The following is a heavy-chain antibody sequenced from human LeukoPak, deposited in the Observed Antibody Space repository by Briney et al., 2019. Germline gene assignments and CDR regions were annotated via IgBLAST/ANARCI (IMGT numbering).Heavy chain of an antibody. Sequence: PSETLSLTCTVSGYSISSGYYWGWIRQPPGKGLEWIGYIYYSGSTNYNPSLKSRVTISVDTSKNQFSLKLSSVTAADTAVYYCASSSVTMIVAVDAFDIWGQGTMVTVSS. CDR2: IYYSGST. D-gene: IGHD3-22*01. CDR3: ASSSVTMIVAVDAFDI. V-gene: IGHV4-61*01. J-gene: IGHJ3*02. CDR1: GYSISSGYY.